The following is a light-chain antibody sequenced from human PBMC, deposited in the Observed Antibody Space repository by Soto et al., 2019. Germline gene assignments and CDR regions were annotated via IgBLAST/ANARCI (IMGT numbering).Light chain of an antibody. CDR1: QSLAYIDGNTY. CDR3: MQGTHWPPFT. J-gene: IGKJ2*01. V-gene: IGKV2-30*01. CDR2: QVS. Sequence: DVVMTQSPLSLPVTLGQPASISCRSSQSLAYIDGNTYLNWFHQRPGQSPRRLIYQVSNPDSGVPYSFSGRGSSTDFTLKISRVEADDVGVYYCMQGTHWPPFTFGQGTKLEIK.